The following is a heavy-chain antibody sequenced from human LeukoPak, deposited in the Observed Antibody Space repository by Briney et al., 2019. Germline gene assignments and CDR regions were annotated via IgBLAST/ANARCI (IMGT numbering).Heavy chain of an antibody. CDR2: ISGSGGST. CDR1: GFTFSSYA. V-gene: IGHV3-23*01. CDR3: AKAIGYCSSTSCPLDSFDY. D-gene: IGHD2-2*01. Sequence: PGGSLRLSCAASGFTFSSYAMSWVRQAPGKGLEWVSAISGSGGSTYYADSVKGRFTISRDNSKNTLYLQMNSLRAEDTAAYYCAKAIGYCSSTSCPLDSFDYWGQGTLVTVSS. J-gene: IGHJ4*02.